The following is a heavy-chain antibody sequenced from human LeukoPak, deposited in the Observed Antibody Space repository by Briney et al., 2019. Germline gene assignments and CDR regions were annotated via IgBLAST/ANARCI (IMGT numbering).Heavy chain of an antibody. CDR3: ARAGAVVVIGAFDI. CDR1: GGSISSGGYY. J-gene: IGHJ3*02. CDR2: IYYSGST. D-gene: IGHD2-21*01. Sequence: SETLSLTCTVSGGSISSGGYYWSWIRQHPGKGLEWIGYIYYSGSTYYNPSLKSRVTISVDTSKNQFSLKLSSVTAADTAVYYCARAGAVVVIGAFDIWGQGTMVTVSS. V-gene: IGHV4-31*03.